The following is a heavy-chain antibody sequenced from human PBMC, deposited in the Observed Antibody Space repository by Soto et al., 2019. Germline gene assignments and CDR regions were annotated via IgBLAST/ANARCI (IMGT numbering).Heavy chain of an antibody. CDR2: ISADGAGT. V-gene: IGHV3-23*01. Sequence: GGSLRLSIAASGFPFNTYAMNWVRQAPGKGLEWVSAISADGAGTYYAYSVKGRFTISRDNSKNTLSLQMNRLRAEDTALFYCARISRSSCTDYSRQGTLVTVPS. D-gene: IGHD2-2*01. CDR3: ARISRSSCTDY. CDR1: GFPFNTYA. J-gene: IGHJ4*02.